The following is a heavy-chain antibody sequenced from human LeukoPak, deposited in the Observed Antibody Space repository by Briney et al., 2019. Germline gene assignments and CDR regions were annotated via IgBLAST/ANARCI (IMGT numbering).Heavy chain of an antibody. CDR3: AKDAWPYSNTLNWSDS. V-gene: IGHV3-30*02. CDR2: IRYDGSNK. CDR1: GLTFSSHG. J-gene: IGHJ5*01. Sequence: GGSLRLSCAASGLTFSSHGIHWVRQAPGKGLQWVAFIRYDGSNKYYADFVKGRFTVSRDSSKNTVYLQMDNLRAEDTAIYYCAKDAWPYSNTLNWSDSWGQGTPVTVSS. D-gene: IGHD6-13*01.